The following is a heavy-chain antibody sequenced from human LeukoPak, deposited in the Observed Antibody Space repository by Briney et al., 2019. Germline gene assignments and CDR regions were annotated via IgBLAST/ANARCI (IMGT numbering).Heavy chain of an antibody. CDR2: ISAYNGNT. V-gene: IGHV1-18*01. Sequence: ASVKVSCKASGYTFTSYGISWVRQAPGQGLEWMGWISAYNGNTNYAQKLQGRVTMTTDTSTSTAYMELRSLRSDDTAVYYCAGDPGIGSSSWYGGIDYWGQGTLVTVSS. CDR3: AGDPGIGSSSWYGGIDY. D-gene: IGHD6-13*01. CDR1: GYTFTSYG. J-gene: IGHJ4*02.